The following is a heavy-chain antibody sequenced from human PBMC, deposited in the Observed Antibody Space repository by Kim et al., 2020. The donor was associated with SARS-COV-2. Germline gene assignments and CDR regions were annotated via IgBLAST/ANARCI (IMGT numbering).Heavy chain of an antibody. CDR1: GYTFTSYA. V-gene: IGHV7-4-1*02. J-gene: IGHJ6*02. CDR3: ARDLGSWSYYNLYYYYYYGMDV. D-gene: IGHD3-10*01. Sequence: ASVKVSCKASGYTFTSYAMNWVRQAPGQGLEWMGWINTNTGNPTYAQGFTGRFVFSLDTSVSTAYLQISSLKAEDTAVYYCARDLGSWSYYNLYYYYYYGMDVWGQGTTVTVSS. CDR2: INTNTGNP.